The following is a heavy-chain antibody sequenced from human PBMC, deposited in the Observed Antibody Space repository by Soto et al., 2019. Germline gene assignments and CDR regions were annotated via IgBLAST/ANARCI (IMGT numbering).Heavy chain of an antibody. CDR2: IYSGGST. CDR1: GFTVSSNY. J-gene: IGHJ6*02. V-gene: IGHV3-53*01. CDR3: ARDEPRITGTDHYYAMDV. Sequence: WGSLILSCAASGFTVSSNYMSWVRQAPGKGLEWVSVIYSGGSTYYADSVKGRFTISRDNSKNTLYLQMNSLRAEDTAVYYSARDEPRITGTDHYYAMDVWGHGISVSVS. D-gene: IGHD1-20*01.